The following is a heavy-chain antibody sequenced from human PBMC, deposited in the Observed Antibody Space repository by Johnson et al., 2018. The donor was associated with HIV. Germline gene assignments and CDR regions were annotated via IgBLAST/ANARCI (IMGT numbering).Heavy chain of an antibody. CDR3: AKETRDSRSAFDI. J-gene: IGHJ3*02. CDR2: IQHDGTNK. CDR1: GFSFNSYG. Sequence: QMLLVESGGGVVRPGGSVRLSCVASGFSFNSYGIHWVRQAPGKGLEWLTLIQHDGTNKYSIDSLKGRFTIARDNSKQSVHLQINSLKNEDTAVYYCAKETRDSRSAFDIWGQGTMVTVSS. V-gene: IGHV3-30*02. D-gene: IGHD3-22*01.